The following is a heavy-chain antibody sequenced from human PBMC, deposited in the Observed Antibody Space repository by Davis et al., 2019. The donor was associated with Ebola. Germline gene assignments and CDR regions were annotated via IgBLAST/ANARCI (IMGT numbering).Heavy chain of an antibody. J-gene: IGHJ6*02. Sequence: GGSLRLSCAASGFTFSIFAMTWVRQGPGKGLEWVSTLSGSGVNTYYADSVKGRFTISRDNSKNTLYLQMNSLRAEDTAVYYCARDQGYYDFWSGYYEKYGMDVWGQGTTVTVSS. CDR3: ARDQGYYDFWSGYYEKYGMDV. CDR1: GFTFSIFA. CDR2: LSGSGVNT. D-gene: IGHD3-3*01. V-gene: IGHV3-23*01.